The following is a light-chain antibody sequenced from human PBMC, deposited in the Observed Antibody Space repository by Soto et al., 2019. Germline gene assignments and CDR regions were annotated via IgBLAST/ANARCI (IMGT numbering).Light chain of an antibody. V-gene: IGLV1-47*01. J-gene: IGLJ2*01. CDR3: AAWDDSLSAVL. CDR2: RNN. Sequence: QSVLTQPPSASGTPGQRVTISCSGSSSNIGSNYVYWYQQLPGTAPKVLIYRNNQRPSGVPDRFSGSTSGTSASLAISGLRSEDEADYYCAAWDDSLSAVLFGEVTKLTVL. CDR1: SSNIGSNY.